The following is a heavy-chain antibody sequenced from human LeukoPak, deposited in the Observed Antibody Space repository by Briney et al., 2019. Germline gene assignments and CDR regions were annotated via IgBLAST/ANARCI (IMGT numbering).Heavy chain of an antibody. CDR3: ARGRRISSGPGWFDP. J-gene: IGHJ5*02. D-gene: IGHD3-22*01. CDR2: INHSGST. Sequence: SGTLSLTCAVYGGSFSGYYWSWIRQPPGKGLEWIGEINHSGSTNYNPSLKSRVTISVDTSKNQFSLKLSSVTAADTAVYFCARGRRISSGPGWFDPWGQGTLVTVSS. CDR1: GGSFSGYY. V-gene: IGHV4-34*01.